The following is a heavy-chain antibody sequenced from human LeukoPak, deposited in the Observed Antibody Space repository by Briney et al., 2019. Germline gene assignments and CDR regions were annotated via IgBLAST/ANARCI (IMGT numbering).Heavy chain of an antibody. D-gene: IGHD5-12*01. CDR1: GGSISSYH. Sequence: PPETLSLTCTVSGGSISSYHWSWIRQPAGKGLEWIGRIYTSGSTDYNPSLKSRVTMSVGTSENQFSLRLSSVTAADTAVYYCARGYSGYSRAYFDYWGQGTLVTVSS. CDR3: ARGYSGYSRAYFDY. CDR2: IYTSGST. V-gene: IGHV4-4*07. J-gene: IGHJ4*02.